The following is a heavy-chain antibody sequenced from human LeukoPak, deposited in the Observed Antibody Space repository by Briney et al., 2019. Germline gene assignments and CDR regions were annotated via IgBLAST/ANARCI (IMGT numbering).Heavy chain of an antibody. Sequence: SETLSLTCAVYGGSFSGYYWSWIRQPPGKGLEWIGEINHSGSTNYNPSLKSRVTTSVDTSKNQFSLKLSSVTAADTAVYYCARGEYSSGWYRSEYYFDYWGQGTLVTVSS. V-gene: IGHV4-34*01. CDR3: ARGEYSSGWYRSEYYFDY. J-gene: IGHJ4*02. CDR2: INHSGST. CDR1: GGSFSGYY. D-gene: IGHD6-19*01.